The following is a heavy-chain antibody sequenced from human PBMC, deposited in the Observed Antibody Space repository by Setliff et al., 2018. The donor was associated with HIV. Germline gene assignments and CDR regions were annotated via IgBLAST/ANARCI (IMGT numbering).Heavy chain of an antibody. J-gene: IGHJ6*03. Sequence: GGSLRLSCAASGFSLSYYRMSWVRQAPGKGLEWVAYIKEDGSDKYYEDSVKGRFTISRDNAKNSLYLQMNSLRAEDTAVYYCARDWVSMDRGASMDVWGKGTTVTVSS. V-gene: IGHV3-7*03. D-gene: IGHD3-10*01. CDR1: GFSLSYYR. CDR3: ARDWVSMDRGASMDV. CDR2: IKEDGSDK.